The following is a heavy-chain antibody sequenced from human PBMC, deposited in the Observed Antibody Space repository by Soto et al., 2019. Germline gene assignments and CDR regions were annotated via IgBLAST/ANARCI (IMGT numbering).Heavy chain of an antibody. V-gene: IGHV4-59*12. CDR1: GGSISSYY. CDR2: IYYSGST. Sequence: ETLSLTCTVSGGSISSYYWSWIRQPPGKGLEWIGYIYYSGSTNYNPSLKSRVTISVDTSKNQFSLKLSSVTAADTAVYYCARRPYCSGDSCSINWFDPWGQGTLVTVSS. CDR3: ARRPYCSGDSCSINWFDP. J-gene: IGHJ5*02. D-gene: IGHD2-15*01.